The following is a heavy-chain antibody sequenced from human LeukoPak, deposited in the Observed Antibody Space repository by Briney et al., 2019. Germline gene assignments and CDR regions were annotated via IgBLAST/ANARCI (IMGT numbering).Heavy chain of an antibody. CDR3: ASLAVAGLSEGY. Sequence: SETLSLTCTISGGSISSDSYYWAWIRQPPGKGLEWIASIYYSGSTYYNPSLKSRVTISVDTSRNQFSLKLSSVTAADTAVYYCASLAVAGLSEGYWGQGTLVIVSS. V-gene: IGHV4-39*01. D-gene: IGHD6-19*01. J-gene: IGHJ4*02. CDR2: IYYSGST. CDR1: GGSISSDSYY.